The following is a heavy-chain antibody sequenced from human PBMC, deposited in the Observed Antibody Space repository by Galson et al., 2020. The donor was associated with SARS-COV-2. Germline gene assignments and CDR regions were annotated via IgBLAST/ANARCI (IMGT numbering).Heavy chain of an antibody. V-gene: IGHV3-30-3*01. CDR2: ISYDGSNK. J-gene: IGHJ6*04. CDR1: GFTFSSYA. CDR3: ARGGEATYYDFWSGYWMDV. Sequence: GGSLRLSCAASGFTFSSYAMHWVRQAPGKGLEWVAVISYDGSNKYYADSVKGRFTISRDNSKNTLYLQMNSLRAEDMAVYYCARGGEATYYDFWSGYWMDVWGKGTTVTVSS. D-gene: IGHD3-3*01.